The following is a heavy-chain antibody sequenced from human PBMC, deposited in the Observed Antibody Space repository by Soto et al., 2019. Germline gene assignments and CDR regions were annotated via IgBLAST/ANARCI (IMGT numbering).Heavy chain of an antibody. CDR1: GFTFTSAW. CDR2: IKSKTDGGTT. CDR3: TTDSILAPLFH. D-gene: IGHD3-3*02. V-gene: IGHV3-15*01. J-gene: IGHJ4*02. Sequence: PGGSLRLSSAASGFTFTSAWLSWVRQAPGKGLEWGGRIKSKTDGGTTDYAAPVRGRFTISRDDSKNTLYVQLNSLKTEDTAVYYCTTDSILAPLFHWGQGTLVTVSS.